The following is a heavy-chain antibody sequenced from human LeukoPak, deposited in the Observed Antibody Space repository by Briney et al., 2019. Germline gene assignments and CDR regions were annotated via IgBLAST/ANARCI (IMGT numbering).Heavy chain of an antibody. V-gene: IGHV4-39*07. CDR2: IYYSGST. Sequence: SETLSLTCTVSGGSISSSSYYWGWIRQPPGKGLEWIGSIYYSGSTYYNPSLKSRVTISVDTSKNQFSLKLSSVTAADTAVYYCARAEYYYDSSGYYGSFFVLWGQGTLVTVSS. CDR1: GGSISSSSYY. J-gene: IGHJ4*02. CDR3: ARAEYYYDSSGYYGSFFVL. D-gene: IGHD3-22*01.